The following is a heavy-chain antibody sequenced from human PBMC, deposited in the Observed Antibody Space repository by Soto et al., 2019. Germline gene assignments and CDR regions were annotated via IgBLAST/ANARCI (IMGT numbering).Heavy chain of an antibody. CDR1: GFTFSKFW. D-gene: IGHD3-10*02. CDR2: IKHDGSQK. CDR3: ARVLLYSAAGRGWFDP. J-gene: IGHJ5*02. Sequence: EVQLVESGGGLVQRGGSLRLSCAASGFTFSKFWMSWVRQAPGKGLEWVANIKHDGSQKYYVDSVRGRFTISRDNAKNSLSLQMNSLRVEDTAVYYCARVLLYSAAGRGWFDPWGQGTLVTVSS. V-gene: IGHV3-7*03.